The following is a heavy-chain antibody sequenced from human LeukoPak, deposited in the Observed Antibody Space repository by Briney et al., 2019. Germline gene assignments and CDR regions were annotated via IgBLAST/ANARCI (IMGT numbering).Heavy chain of an antibody. J-gene: IGHJ4*02. CDR1: GYTFTGYY. CDR3: ARDLGYCSSTSCYSGILGY. CDR2: INPNSGGT. Sequence: ASVKVSCKASGYTFTGYYMHGVRQAPGQGLEWMGWINPNSGGTNYAQKFQGRVTMTRDTSISTAYMELSRLRSDDTAVYYCARDLGYCSSTSCYSGILGYWGQGTLVTVSS. D-gene: IGHD2-2*01. V-gene: IGHV1-2*02.